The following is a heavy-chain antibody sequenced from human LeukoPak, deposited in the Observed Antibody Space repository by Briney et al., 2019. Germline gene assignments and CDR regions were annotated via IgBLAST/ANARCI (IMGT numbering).Heavy chain of an antibody. CDR2: INHSGST. D-gene: IGHD3-10*01. Sequence: PSETLSLTCAVYGGSFSGYYWSWIRQPPGEGLEWIGEINHSGSTNYNPSLKSRVTISVDTSKNQFSLKLSSVTAADTAVYYCARGYYYGSGSYYDPWGQGTLVTVSS. CDR1: GGSFSGYY. J-gene: IGHJ5*02. V-gene: IGHV4-34*01. CDR3: ARGYYYGSGSYYDP.